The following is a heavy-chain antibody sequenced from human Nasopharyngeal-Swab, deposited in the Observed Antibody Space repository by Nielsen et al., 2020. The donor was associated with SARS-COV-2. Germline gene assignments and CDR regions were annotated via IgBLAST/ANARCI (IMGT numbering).Heavy chain of an antibody. D-gene: IGHD5/OR15-5a*01. J-gene: IGHJ4*02. CDR3: ARGTVDIVSTVRPYTY. CDR1: GGTFSRHG. Sequence: SVKVSCKASGGTFSRHGISWVRQAPGQGLEWMGGIIPIFGTANYAQKFQGRVTITADESTSTVYMELSSLRSEDTAIYYCARGTVDIVSTVRPYTYWGQGTLVTVPS. CDR2: IIPIFGTA. V-gene: IGHV1-69*13.